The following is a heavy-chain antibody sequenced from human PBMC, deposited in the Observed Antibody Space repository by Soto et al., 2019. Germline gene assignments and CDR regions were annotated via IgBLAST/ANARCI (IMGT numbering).Heavy chain of an antibody. V-gene: IGHV3-30*18. J-gene: IGHJ4*02. Sequence: QVQLVESGGGVVQPGRSLRLSCAASGFTFSSYAMHWVRQAPGKGLEWVAVISYDGSDKYYADSVKGRFTISRDNSKNTLNLQMNSLRADDTAVYYCAKALGELSPESYDYCGQGTLITVSS. CDR2: ISYDGSDK. CDR1: GFTFSSYA. CDR3: AKALGELSPESYDY. D-gene: IGHD3-16*02.